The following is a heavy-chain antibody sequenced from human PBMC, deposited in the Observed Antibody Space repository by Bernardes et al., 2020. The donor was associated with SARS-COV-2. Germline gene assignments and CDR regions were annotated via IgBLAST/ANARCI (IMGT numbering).Heavy chain of an antibody. D-gene: IGHD3-9*01. CDR2: ISAYNGNT. J-gene: IGHJ6*02. V-gene: IGHV1-18*01. CDR3: ARVYDILTGYSGMDV. Sequence: ASVKVSCKASGYTFTSYGISWVRQAPGQGLEWMGWISAYNGNTNYAQKLQGRVTMTTDTSTSTAYMELRSLRSDATAVYYCARVYDILTGYSGMDVWGQGTKVTVS. CDR1: GYTFTSYG.